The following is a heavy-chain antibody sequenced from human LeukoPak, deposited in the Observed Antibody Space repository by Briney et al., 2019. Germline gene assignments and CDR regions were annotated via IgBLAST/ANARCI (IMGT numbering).Heavy chain of an antibody. D-gene: IGHD6-6*01. Sequence: SETLSLTCTVSGGSISSYYWSWIRQPPGKGLEWIGYIYYSGSTNYNPSLQSRVTISVDTSKNQFSLKLSSVTAADTAVYYCARGSIAARRAFDIWGRGTMVTVSS. CDR2: IYYSGST. CDR1: GGSISSYY. CDR3: ARGSIAARRAFDI. V-gene: IGHV4-59*01. J-gene: IGHJ3*02.